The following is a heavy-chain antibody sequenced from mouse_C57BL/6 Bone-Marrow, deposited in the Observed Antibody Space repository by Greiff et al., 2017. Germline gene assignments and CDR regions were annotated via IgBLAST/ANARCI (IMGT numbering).Heavy chain of an antibody. CDR2: ISDGGSYT. J-gene: IGHJ2*01. CDR1: GFTFSSYA. V-gene: IGHV5-4*01. CDR3: ARDLSDD. D-gene: IGHD2-3*01. Sequence: EVNVVESGGGLVKPGGSLKLSCAASGFTFSSYAMSWVRQTPEKRLEWVATISDGGSYTYYPDNVKGRFTISRDNAKHNLYLQMSHLKSEDTAMYYCARDLSDDWGQGTTLTGSS.